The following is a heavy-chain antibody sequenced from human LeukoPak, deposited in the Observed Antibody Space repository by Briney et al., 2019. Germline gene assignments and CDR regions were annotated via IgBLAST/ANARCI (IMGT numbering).Heavy chain of an antibody. V-gene: IGHV3-30-3*01. CDR1: GFTFSSYA. J-gene: IGHJ4*02. CDR2: ISYDGSNK. Sequence: GGSLRLSCAASGFTFSSYAMHWVRQAPGKGLEWVAVISYDGSNKYYADSVKGRFTISRDSAKNSLYLQINSRRADDTAVYYCARDFPGVDYWGQGTLVTVSS. D-gene: IGHD7-27*01. CDR3: ARDFPGVDY.